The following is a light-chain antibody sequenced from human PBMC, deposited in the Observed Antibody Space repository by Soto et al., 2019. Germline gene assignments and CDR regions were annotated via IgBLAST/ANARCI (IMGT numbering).Light chain of an antibody. CDR1: QSLVHSDGKTY. CDR2: QVS. J-gene: IGKJ2*01. Sequence: DVVMTQSPLSLPVTLGQPASISCRSSQSLVHSDGKTYLNWFQQRPGQSPRRLIHQVSKRDSGVTDRFSGRGSGTDFTLNISSVEAVDVGVYCGMQGTYWPPYTFGQGTKVEIK. V-gene: IGKV2-30*02. CDR3: MQGTYWPPYT.